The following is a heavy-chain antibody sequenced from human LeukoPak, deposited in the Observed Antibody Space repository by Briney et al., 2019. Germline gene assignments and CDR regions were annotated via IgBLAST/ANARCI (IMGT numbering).Heavy chain of an antibody. CDR2: IYYSGST. Sequence: SETLSLTCTVPGGSLSSYSWSWIPQPPGKGLEWIGSIYYSGSTNYNPSLKSRVTMPVDTSKNQFPLKLSSMTAADTAVYYCARHGGESIVAMILHAFDIWGQGTMVTVSS. CDR1: GGSLSSYS. CDR3: ARHGGESIVAMILHAFDI. V-gene: IGHV4-59*08. D-gene: IGHD5-12*01. J-gene: IGHJ3*02.